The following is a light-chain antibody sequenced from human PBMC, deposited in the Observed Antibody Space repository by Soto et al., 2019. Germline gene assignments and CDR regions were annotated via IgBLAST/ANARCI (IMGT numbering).Light chain of an antibody. CDR3: QQYGSSPHT. CDR1: QSVSSSY. V-gene: IGKV3-20*01. Sequence: EIVLTQSPGTLSLSPGERATLSCRASQSVSSSYLARYQHKPGQAPRLLIYGASSRATGIPDRFSGSGSGTDFTLPISRLEPEDFAVYYCQQYGSSPHTFGQGTKLEIK. CDR2: GAS. J-gene: IGKJ2*01.